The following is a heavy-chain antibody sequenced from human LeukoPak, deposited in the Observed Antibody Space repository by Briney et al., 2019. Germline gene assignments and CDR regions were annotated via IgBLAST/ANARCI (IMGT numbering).Heavy chain of an antibody. V-gene: IGHV4-34*01. Sequence: PSETLSLTCAVYGGSFSGYYWSWIRQPPGKGLEWIGEINHSGSTNYNPSLKSRVTISVDTSKNQFSLKLSSVTAADTAVYYCARGRPMVRGVIITSRDRGYFDHWGQGTLVTVSS. J-gene: IGHJ4*02. CDR2: INHSGST. CDR3: ARGRPMVRGVIITSRDRGYFDH. CDR1: GGSFSGYY. D-gene: IGHD3-10*01.